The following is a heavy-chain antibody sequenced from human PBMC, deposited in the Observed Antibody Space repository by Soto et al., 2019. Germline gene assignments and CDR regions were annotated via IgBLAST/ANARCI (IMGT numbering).Heavy chain of an antibody. CDR3: ARGRGFGYGIDY. V-gene: IGHV4-30-4*01. CDR2: IKNSGNP. CDR1: GGSISTGDHY. Sequence: QVQLQESGPGLVKPSQTLSLTCTVSGGSISTGDHYWSWIRQPPGKGPEWIGHIKNSGNPYYSPSLKSRATVSGDTSRNQYSLKLISVTAADTSVYFCARGRGFGYGIDYWGQGNLVSVSS. D-gene: IGHD5-18*01. J-gene: IGHJ4*02.